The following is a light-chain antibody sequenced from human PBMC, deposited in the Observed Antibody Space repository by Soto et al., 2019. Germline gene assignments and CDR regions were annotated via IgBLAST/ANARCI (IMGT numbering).Light chain of an antibody. Sequence: DIQMTQSPSSMSASVGDRVTITCRASQNIRSRLAWYQQKSGKAPNLLIYGASNLQSGVPSRFSGSGSGTDFILTISGLQPEDSATYYCQQTNSFPITFGKGTRLEIK. J-gene: IGKJ5*01. CDR2: GAS. V-gene: IGKV1-12*01. CDR3: QQTNSFPIT. CDR1: QNIRSR.